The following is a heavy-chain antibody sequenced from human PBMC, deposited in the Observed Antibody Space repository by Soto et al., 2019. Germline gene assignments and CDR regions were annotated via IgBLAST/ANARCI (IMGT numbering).Heavy chain of an antibody. CDR2: ISTYSGDT. CDR1: GYTFFTYD. V-gene: IGHV1-18*01. Sequence: ASVKVSCKASGYTFFTYDISWVRQAPGQGLEWLGWISTYSGDTKYAQKFQGRVTMTTDTSTTTAYLELRSLRSDDTAVYYCARHHGPTTSENWFDPWGQGTLVTVSS. J-gene: IGHJ5*02. CDR3: ARHHGPTTSENWFDP. D-gene: IGHD5-12*01.